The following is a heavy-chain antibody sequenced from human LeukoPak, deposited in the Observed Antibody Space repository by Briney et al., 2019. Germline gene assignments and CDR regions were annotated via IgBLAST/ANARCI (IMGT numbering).Heavy chain of an antibody. D-gene: IGHD2-21*01. Sequence: PGRSLRLSCAASGFTFSIYWMSWVRQAPGKGLEWVASIKEDGGEIHYVDSVKGRFTISRDNAKNSLYPQMNSLRAEDTAVYYCETYSAFDIWGHGTMATVSS. CDR1: GFTFSIYW. J-gene: IGHJ3*02. CDR2: IKEDGGEI. CDR3: ETYSAFDI. V-gene: IGHV3-7*02.